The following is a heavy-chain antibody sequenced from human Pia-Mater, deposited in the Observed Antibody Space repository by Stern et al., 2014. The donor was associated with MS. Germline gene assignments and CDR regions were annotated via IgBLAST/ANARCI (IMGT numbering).Heavy chain of an antibody. D-gene: IGHD1-26*01. J-gene: IGHJ6*02. CDR1: GGTFRSYA. CDR3: ARRGMGATTKYGMDV. V-gene: IGHV1-69*06. CDR2: NIPIFGTA. Sequence: VQLVQSGAEVKKPGSSVKVSCKASGGTFRSYAISWVRQAPGQGLEWMGGNIPIFGTANYAQKFQGRGTITADKSTSTAYMELSSLRSEDTAVYYCARRGMGATTKYGMDVWGQGTTVTVSS.